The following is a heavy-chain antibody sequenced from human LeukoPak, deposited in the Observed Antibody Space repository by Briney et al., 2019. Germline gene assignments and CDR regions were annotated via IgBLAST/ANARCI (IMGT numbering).Heavy chain of an antibody. Sequence: GASVKVSCKASGYTFTGYYMHWVRQAPGQGLEWMGWINPNSGGTNYAQKFRGRVTMTRDTSISTAYMELSRLRSDDTAVYYCARAPPYYGSGSYYGDFDYWGQGTLVTVSS. CDR2: INPNSGGT. V-gene: IGHV1-2*02. D-gene: IGHD3-10*01. J-gene: IGHJ4*02. CDR3: ARAPPYYGSGSYYGDFDY. CDR1: GYTFTGYY.